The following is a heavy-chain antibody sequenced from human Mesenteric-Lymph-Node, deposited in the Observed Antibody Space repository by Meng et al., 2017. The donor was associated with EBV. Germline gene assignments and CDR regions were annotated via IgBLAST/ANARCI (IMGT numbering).Heavy chain of an antibody. CDR1: GACSGSDV. CDR2: IIPILGTA. Sequence: EGRQPRAAAKLSCTLSGACSGSDVISGVQQGRGQGLEWQGGIIPILGTANYAQKFKCTVTITADESTSTAYMKLSCLRSEDTAVYYCARKYLNQSDDSSGPIDHWGQGTLVTVSS. V-gene: IGHV1-69*01. CDR3: ARKYLNQSDDSSGPIDH. D-gene: IGHD3-22*01. J-gene: IGHJ4*02.